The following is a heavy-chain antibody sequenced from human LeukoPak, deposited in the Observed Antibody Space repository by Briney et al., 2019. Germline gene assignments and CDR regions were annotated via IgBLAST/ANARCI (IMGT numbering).Heavy chain of an antibody. CDR2: IYYSGST. J-gene: IGHJ3*02. D-gene: IGHD3-10*01. CDR1: GGSISSYY. V-gene: IGHV4-59*08. Sequence: SQTLSLTCTVSGGSISSYYWSWIRQPPGEGLEWIGYIYYSGSTNYNPSLKSRVTISVDTSKNQFSLKLSSVTAADTAVYYCARLYYAFDIWGQGTMVTVSS. CDR3: ARLYYAFDI.